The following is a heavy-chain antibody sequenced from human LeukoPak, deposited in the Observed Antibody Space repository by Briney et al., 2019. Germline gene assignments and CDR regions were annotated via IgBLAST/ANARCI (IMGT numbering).Heavy chain of an antibody. CDR2: ISSSSETT. D-gene: IGHD1-26*01. CDR3: ARVARGNYYHFDS. CDR1: GFTFSTYS. J-gene: IGHJ4*02. Sequence: PGGSLRLFCATSGFTFSTYSLTWVRQAPGKGLEWVSYISSSSETTSYADSVKGRFTSSRDYAKNSLYLQMTSLRAEDTAVYYCARVARGNYYHFDSWGQGTLVTVSS. V-gene: IGHV3-48*04.